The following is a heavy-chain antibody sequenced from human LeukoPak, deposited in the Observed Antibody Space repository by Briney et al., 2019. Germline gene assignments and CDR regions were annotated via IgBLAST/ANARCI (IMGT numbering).Heavy chain of an antibody. CDR2: IIPIFGTA. J-gene: IGHJ4*02. CDR3: ARDGRDGYNQSGGDY. D-gene: IGHD5-24*01. CDR1: GGTFSGYA. Sequence: SVKVSCKASGGTFSGYAISWVRQAPGQGLEWMGGIIPIFGTANYAQKFQGRVTITADESTSTAYMELSSLRSEDTAVYYCARDGRDGYNQSGGDYWGQGTLVTVSS. V-gene: IGHV1-69*13.